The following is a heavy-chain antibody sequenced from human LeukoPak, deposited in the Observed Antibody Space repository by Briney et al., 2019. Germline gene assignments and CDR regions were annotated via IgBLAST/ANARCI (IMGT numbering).Heavy chain of an antibody. CDR2: ISAYKGNT. V-gene: IGHV1-18*01. CDR1: GGTFSSYA. D-gene: IGHD1-26*01. CDR3: ARDRSLVPVGAEPLGY. J-gene: IGHJ4*02. Sequence: ASVKVSCKASGGTFSSYAISWVRQAPGQGLEWTGWISAYKGNTDYAQKLQGRVTMTTDTSRSTAYMELRSLRSDDTAVYYCARDRSLVPVGAEPLGYWGQGTLVTVSS.